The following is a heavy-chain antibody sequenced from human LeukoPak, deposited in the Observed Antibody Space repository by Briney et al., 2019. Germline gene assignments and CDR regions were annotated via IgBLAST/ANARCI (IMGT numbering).Heavy chain of an antibody. V-gene: IGHV3-74*01. D-gene: IGHD1-26*01. CDR1: GFTFSSYW. J-gene: IGHJ4*02. CDR2: IYSDGSST. Sequence: GGSLRLSCAASGFTFSSYWMHWVRQAPGKGLVWVSRIYSDGSSTTYADSVKGRFTISRDNAKNTLYLQMNSLRAEDTAVYYCARGIVGAHSDDNYGREGTLVSVSS. CDR3: ARGIVGAHSDDNY.